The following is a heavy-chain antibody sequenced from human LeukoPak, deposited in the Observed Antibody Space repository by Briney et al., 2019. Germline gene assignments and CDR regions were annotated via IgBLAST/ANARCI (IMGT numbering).Heavy chain of an antibody. V-gene: IGHV1-46*01. J-gene: IGHJ3*02. D-gene: IGHD5-24*01. CDR3: VRARDGYNDAYDI. Sequence: ASVKVSCKASGFTFTNYNLHWVRQAPGQRLEWMGIINPSGGSTNYARNFQGRVTMTRDTSTSTVYMELSSLRSEDTAVYYCVRARDGYNDAYDIWGQGTMVTVPS. CDR1: GFTFTNYN. CDR2: INPSGGST.